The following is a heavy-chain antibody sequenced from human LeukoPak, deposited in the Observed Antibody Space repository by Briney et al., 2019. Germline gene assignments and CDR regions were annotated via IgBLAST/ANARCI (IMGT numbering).Heavy chain of an antibody. CDR3: TTTPRLRGGADGAFDI. J-gene: IGHJ3*02. Sequence: KTGGSLRLSCAASGFTFSNAWMSWVRQAPGQGLEWVGRIRSKTDGGTTDYAAPVKGRFTISRDDSKNTLYLQMNSLKTEDTAVYYCTTTPRLRGGADGAFDIWGQGTMVTVSS. V-gene: IGHV3-15*01. CDR2: IRSKTDGGTT. D-gene: IGHD3-10*01. CDR1: GFTFSNAW.